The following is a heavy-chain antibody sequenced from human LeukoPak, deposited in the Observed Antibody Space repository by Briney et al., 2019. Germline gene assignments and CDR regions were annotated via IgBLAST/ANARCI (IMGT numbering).Heavy chain of an antibody. Sequence: SETLSLTCTVSGDSISSSSYYWGWIRQPPGKGLEWIGSIYYSGSTYYNPSLKSRVTISVDTSKNQFSLKLSSVTAADTAVYYCARVSPLAATPDYWGQGTLVTVSS. CDR1: GDSISSSSYY. J-gene: IGHJ4*02. V-gene: IGHV4-39*01. CDR2: IYYSGST. CDR3: ARVSPLAATPDY. D-gene: IGHD2-15*01.